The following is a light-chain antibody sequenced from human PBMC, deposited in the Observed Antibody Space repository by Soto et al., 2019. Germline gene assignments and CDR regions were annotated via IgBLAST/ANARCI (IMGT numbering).Light chain of an antibody. CDR1: SSNIGSNY. V-gene: IGLV1-47*01. J-gene: IGLJ1*01. Sequence: QSVLTQPPSASGTPWQRVTISCSGSSSNIGSNYVYWYQQLPETAPKLLIYRNNQRPSGVPDRFSGSKSGTSASLAISGLRSEDEADYYCAAWDDSLSGRYVFGTGTKVTVL. CDR3: AAWDDSLSGRYV. CDR2: RNN.